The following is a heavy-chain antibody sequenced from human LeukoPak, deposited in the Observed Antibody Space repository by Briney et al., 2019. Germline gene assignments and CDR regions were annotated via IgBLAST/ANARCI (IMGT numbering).Heavy chain of an antibody. CDR3: AKGLFSAFDKYLDS. V-gene: IGHV3-21*04. D-gene: IGHD5-12*01. Sequence: GGSLRLSCAASGVDFESYTMTWVRQAPGKGLEWVSLISATSSDINYAESVRGRFTITRDNAKNSLFLQMDSLRVEDTAIYYCAKGLFSAFDKYLDSWGQGTLVTVSS. J-gene: IGHJ4*02. CDR2: ISATSSDI. CDR1: GVDFESYT.